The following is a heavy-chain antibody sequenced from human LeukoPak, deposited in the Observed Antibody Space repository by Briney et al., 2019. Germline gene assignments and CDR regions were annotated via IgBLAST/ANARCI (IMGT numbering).Heavy chain of an antibody. CDR3: AKQLGYCSDGSCYFPY. V-gene: IGHV3-21*01. Sequence: PGGSLRLSCAASGFTFSSYAMNWVRQAPGKGLEWVSSFGTRSTSIYYARSVTGRFIISRDNAKNSLYLQMNSLRAEDTAVYYCAKQLGYCSDGSCYFPYWGQGTLVTVSS. D-gene: IGHD2-15*01. J-gene: IGHJ4*02. CDR2: FGTRSTSI. CDR1: GFTFSSYA.